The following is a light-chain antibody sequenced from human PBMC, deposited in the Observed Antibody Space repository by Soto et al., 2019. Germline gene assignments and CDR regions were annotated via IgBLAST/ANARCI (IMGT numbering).Light chain of an antibody. CDR3: QQNYDVPYT. Sequence: QLTQAPSLLSASVSDRVTITCRASPSIGSYLNWYQHKPGEAPKLLIFAADTLKSGVPSRFSGSGFNKEFTLTVTSLQPEDFATYYCQQNYDVPYTFGLGTRVEIK. CDR2: AAD. V-gene: IGKV1-39*01. J-gene: IGKJ2*01. CDR1: PSIGSY.